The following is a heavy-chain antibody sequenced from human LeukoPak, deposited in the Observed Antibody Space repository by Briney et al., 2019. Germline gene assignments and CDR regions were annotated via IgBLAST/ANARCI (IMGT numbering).Heavy chain of an antibody. J-gene: IGHJ4*02. CDR2: VYYSGST. V-gene: IGHV4-39*07. CDR1: GGSFTGTTYY. Sequence: SETLSLTCSVSGGSFTGTTYYWAWIRQPPGKGLEWIGSVYYSGSTSYSPSLKSRLTISVDTSKKQFSLRLSSVTAADTAVYYCARVGGYGDRRPLDYWGQGTLVTVSS. D-gene: IGHD4-17*01. CDR3: ARVGGYGDRRPLDY.